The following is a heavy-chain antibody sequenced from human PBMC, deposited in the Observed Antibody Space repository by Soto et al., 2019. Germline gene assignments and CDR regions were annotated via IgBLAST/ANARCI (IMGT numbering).Heavy chain of an antibody. D-gene: IGHD3-22*01. J-gene: IGHJ4*02. CDR2: ISGSGGST. Sequence: GGSLRLSCAASGFTFSSYAMSWVRQAPGKGLEWVSAISGSGGSTYYADSVKGRFTISRDNSKNTLYLQMNSLRAEDTAVYYCAKGSTTYYYDSSGYYLFDYWGQGTLVTVSS. CDR3: AKGSTTYYYDSSGYYLFDY. CDR1: GFTFSSYA. V-gene: IGHV3-23*01.